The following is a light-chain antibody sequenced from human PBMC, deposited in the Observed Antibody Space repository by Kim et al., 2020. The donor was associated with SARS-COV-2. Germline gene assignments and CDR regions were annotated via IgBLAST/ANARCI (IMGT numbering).Light chain of an antibody. CDR3: NSRDNSGNHWV. J-gene: IGLJ3*02. CDR1: SLRNYY. CDR2: GKN. V-gene: IGLV3-19*01. Sequence: AWGQTVRITCQGDSLRNYYASWYQHKPGQAPVVVIYGKNNRPSGIPDRFSGSSSGNTTSLTITGAQAEDEADYYCNSRDNSGNHWVFGGGTQLTVL.